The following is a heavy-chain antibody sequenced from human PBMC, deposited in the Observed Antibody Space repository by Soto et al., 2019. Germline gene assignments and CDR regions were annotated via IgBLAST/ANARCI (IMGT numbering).Heavy chain of an antibody. CDR2: ISAYNGNT. D-gene: IGHD6-13*01. J-gene: IGHJ4*02. CDR1: GYTFTSYG. V-gene: IGHV1-18*01. CDR3: ARAPGIAAADDCFDY. Sequence: ASVKVSCKASGYTFTSYGISWVRQAPGQGLEWIGWISAYNGNTNYAQKLQGRVTMTTDTSTSTAYMELRSLRSDATAVYYCARAPGIAAADDCFDYWGQGTLVTVSS.